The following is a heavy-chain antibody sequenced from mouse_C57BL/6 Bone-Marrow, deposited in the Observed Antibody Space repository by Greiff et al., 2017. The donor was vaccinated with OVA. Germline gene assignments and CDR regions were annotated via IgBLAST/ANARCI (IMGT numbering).Heavy chain of an antibody. V-gene: IGHV1-18*01. J-gene: IGHJ4*01. CDR1: GYTFTDYN. Sequence: EVQLQQSGPELVKPGASVKIPCKASGYTFTDYNMDWVKQSHGKSLEWIGDINPNNGGTIYNQKFKGKATLTVDKSSSTAYMEVRSLTSEDTAVYYCARRSNYYGSRGAMDYWGQGTSVTVSS. CDR2: INPNNGGT. CDR3: ARRSNYYGSRGAMDY. D-gene: IGHD1-1*01.